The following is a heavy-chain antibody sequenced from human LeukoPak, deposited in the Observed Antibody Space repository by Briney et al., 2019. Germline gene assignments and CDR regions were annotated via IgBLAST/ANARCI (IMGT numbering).Heavy chain of an antibody. Sequence: SGTLSLTCAVSGGSIINSNWWSWVRQPPGKGLEWIGEIYHSGSTNYNPSLKSRVTISVDKSKNQFSLNLSSVTAADTAVYYCARDWHSSGLKGLDYWGQGTLVTVSS. CDR2: IYHSGST. V-gene: IGHV4-4*02. D-gene: IGHD6-19*01. CDR3: ARDWHSSGLKGLDY. CDR1: GGSIINSNW. J-gene: IGHJ4*02.